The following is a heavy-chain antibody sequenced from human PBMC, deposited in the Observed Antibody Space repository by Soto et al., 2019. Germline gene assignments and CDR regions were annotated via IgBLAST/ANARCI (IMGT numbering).Heavy chain of an antibody. J-gene: IGHJ6*02. D-gene: IGHD6-13*01. V-gene: IGHV3-74*01. CDR1: GFTFSSYW. CDR3: ARDREVAAYYYYYGMDV. CDR2: INSDGSST. Sequence: GGSLRLSCAASGFTFSSYWMHWVRQAPGKGPVWVSRINSDGSSTSYADSVKGRFTISRDNAKNTLYLQMNSLRAEDTAVYYCARDREVAAYYYYYGMDVWGQGTTVTVSS.